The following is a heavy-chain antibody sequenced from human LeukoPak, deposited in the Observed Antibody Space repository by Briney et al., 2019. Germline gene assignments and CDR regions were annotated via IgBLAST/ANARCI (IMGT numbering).Heavy chain of an antibody. CDR1: GGTFSSYA. CDR3: ARDLGATQAPNWFDP. Sequence: SVKVSCKASGGTFSSYAISWVRQAPGQGLEWMGRIIPILGIANYAQKFQGRVTITADKSTSTAYMELSSLRSEDTAVYYCARDLGATQAPNWFDPWGQGTLVTASS. J-gene: IGHJ5*02. V-gene: IGHV1-69*04. CDR2: IIPILGIA. D-gene: IGHD1-26*01.